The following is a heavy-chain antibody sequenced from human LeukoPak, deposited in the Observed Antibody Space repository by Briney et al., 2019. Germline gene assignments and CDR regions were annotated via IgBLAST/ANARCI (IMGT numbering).Heavy chain of an antibody. D-gene: IGHD5-18*01. J-gene: IGHJ4*02. CDR2: ISSSSSYI. CDR1: GFTFSNAW. Sequence: GVSLRLSCAASGFTFSNAWMSWVRQAPGKGLEWVSSISSSSSYIYYADSVKGRFTISRDNAKNSLYLQMNSLRAEDTAVYYCARDTAMALYYFDYWGQGTLVTVSS. CDR3: ARDTAMALYYFDY. V-gene: IGHV3-21*01.